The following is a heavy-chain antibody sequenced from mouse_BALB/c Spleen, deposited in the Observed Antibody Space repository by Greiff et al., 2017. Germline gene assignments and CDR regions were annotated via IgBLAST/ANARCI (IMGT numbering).Heavy chain of an antibody. CDR3: ARSDDYDDRFAY. V-gene: IGHV1S56*01. D-gene: IGHD2-4*01. Sequence: QVQLQQSGPELVKPGASVRISCKASGYTFTSYYIHWVKQRPGQGLEWIGWIYPGNVNTKYNEKFKGKATLTADKSSSTAYMQLSSLTSEDSAVYFCARSDDYDDRFAYWGQGTLVTVSA. CDR1: GYTFTSYY. J-gene: IGHJ3*01. CDR2: IYPGNVNT.